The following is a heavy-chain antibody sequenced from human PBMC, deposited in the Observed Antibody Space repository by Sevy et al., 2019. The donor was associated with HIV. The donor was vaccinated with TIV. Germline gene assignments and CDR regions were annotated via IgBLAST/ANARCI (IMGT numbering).Heavy chain of an antibody. Sequence: SETLSLTCTVSGGSVSSSSHYWSWIRQPPGRGLECIGYIYYSGNTNYNPSLKSRVTISVDTSKNQFSLKLSSVTAADTAVYFCARVSGIYSGLSGYYGMDVWGQGTTVTVSS. V-gene: IGHV4-61*01. CDR2: IYYSGNT. J-gene: IGHJ6*02. CDR1: GGSVSSSSHY. D-gene: IGHD1-26*01. CDR3: ARVSGIYSGLSGYYGMDV.